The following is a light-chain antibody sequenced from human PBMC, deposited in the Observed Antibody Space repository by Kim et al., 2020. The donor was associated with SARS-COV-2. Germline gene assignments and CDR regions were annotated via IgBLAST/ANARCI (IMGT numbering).Light chain of an antibody. CDR1: QGISNY. Sequence: ASVGDRVTITCRASQGISNYLAWYQQKPGKVPKLLIYAASALQSGVPSRFSGSGSGTDFTLTISSLQPEDVATYYCQKYNSAPRTYGQGTKVDIK. CDR2: AAS. J-gene: IGKJ1*01. CDR3: QKYNSAPRT. V-gene: IGKV1-27*01.